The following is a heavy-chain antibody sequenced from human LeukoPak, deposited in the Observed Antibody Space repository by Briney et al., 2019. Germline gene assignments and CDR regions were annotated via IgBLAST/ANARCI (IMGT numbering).Heavy chain of an antibody. J-gene: IGHJ4*02. CDR3: ARHKETCSGDYCYLDYFDY. Sequence: PSETLSLTCTVSGGSISSYYWSWIRQPAGKGLEWIGRIYTSGSTNYNPSLKSRVTMSVDTSKNQFSLKLSSVTAADTAVYYCARHKETCSGDYCYLDYFDYWGQGTLVTVSS. D-gene: IGHD2-15*01. CDR2: IYTSGST. V-gene: IGHV4-4*07. CDR1: GGSISSYY.